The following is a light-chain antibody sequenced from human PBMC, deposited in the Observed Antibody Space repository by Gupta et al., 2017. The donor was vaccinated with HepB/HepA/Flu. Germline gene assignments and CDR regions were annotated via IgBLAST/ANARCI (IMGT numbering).Light chain of an antibody. Sequence: QSVLTQPPSASRTPGQRVIISCSGSGSNIGSNYVNWYQQLPGTAPKLLMYRNDQRPSGVPDRFSGSKSGTSASLAISGLRSEDEADYYCATWDDSLGNYVFGTGTKVTVL. CDR2: RND. J-gene: IGLJ1*01. V-gene: IGLV1-47*01. CDR3: ATWDDSLGNYV. CDR1: GSNIGSNY.